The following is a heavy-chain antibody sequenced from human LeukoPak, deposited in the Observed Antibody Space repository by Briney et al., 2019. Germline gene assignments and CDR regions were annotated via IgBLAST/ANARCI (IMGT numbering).Heavy chain of an antibody. CDR2: ISYDGSNK. CDR1: GFTFSSYG. V-gene: IGHV3-30*18. CDR3: AKMYYDFWSGYPDY. J-gene: IGHJ4*02. D-gene: IGHD3-3*01. Sequence: GGSLRLSCAASGFTFSSYGMHWVRQAPVKGLEWVAVISYDGSNKYYADSVKGRFTISRDNSKNTLYLQMNSLRAEDTAVYYCAKMYYDFWSGYPDYWGQGTLVTVSS.